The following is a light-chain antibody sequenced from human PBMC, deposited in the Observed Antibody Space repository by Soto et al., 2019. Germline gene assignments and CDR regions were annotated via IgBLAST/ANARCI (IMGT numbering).Light chain of an antibody. CDR3: ATWDSSLEL. Sequence: QSVLTQPPSVSAAPGQKVTISCSGSSSNMGNNYVSWYQQLPGTAPKLLIYDNNKRPSGIPDRFSGSKSGTSATLGITGLQTGDAADYYCATWDSSLELFGGGNQLTVL. J-gene: IGLJ2*01. CDR2: DNN. CDR1: SSNMGNNY. V-gene: IGLV1-51*01.